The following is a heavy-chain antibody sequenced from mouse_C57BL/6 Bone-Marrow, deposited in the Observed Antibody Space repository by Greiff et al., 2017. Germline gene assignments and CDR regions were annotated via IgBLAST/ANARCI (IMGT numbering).Heavy chain of an antibody. V-gene: IGHV5-6*01. Sequence: EVQGVESGGDLVKPGGSLKLSCAASGFTFSSYGMSWVRQTPDKRLEWVATISSGGSYTYYPDSVQGRFTISRDNAKNTLYLQMSSLKSEDTAMYYCARLGGYDGAWFAYWGQGTLVTVSA. CDR2: ISSGGSYT. J-gene: IGHJ3*01. CDR3: ARLGGYDGAWFAY. D-gene: IGHD2-2*01. CDR1: GFTFSSYG.